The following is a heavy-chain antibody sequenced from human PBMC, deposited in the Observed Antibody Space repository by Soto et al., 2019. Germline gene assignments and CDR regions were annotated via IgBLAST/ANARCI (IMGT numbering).Heavy chain of an antibody. Sequence: QVQLVESGGGVVQPGRSLRLSCAASGFTFSSYGMHWVRQAPGKGLEWVAVIWYDGSNKYYADSVKGRLTISRDNCKNTLYLQMNSLRAEDTAVYYCARDGYCSGGSCYSVPVFDYWGQGTLVSVSS. V-gene: IGHV3-33*01. J-gene: IGHJ4*02. CDR2: IWYDGSNK. D-gene: IGHD2-15*01. CDR1: GFTFSSYG. CDR3: ARDGYCSGGSCYSVPVFDY.